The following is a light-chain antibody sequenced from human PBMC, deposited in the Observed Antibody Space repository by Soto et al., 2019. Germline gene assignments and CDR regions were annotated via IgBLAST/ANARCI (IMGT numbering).Light chain of an antibody. CDR1: QSINNW. CDR3: QQYNSFSLT. V-gene: IGKV1-5*03. Sequence: DIQMTQSPSTLSASVGDRVTITCRASQSINNWLAWYQQKPGKAPKLLIYNTSDLESGVPSRFSGSGSGTEFSLTISSLQPDDFATYYCQQYNSFSLTFGEGTRVEVK. CDR2: NTS. J-gene: IGKJ4*01.